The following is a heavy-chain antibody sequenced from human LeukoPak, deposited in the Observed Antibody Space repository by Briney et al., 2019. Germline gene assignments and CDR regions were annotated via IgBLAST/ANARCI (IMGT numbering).Heavy chain of an antibody. Sequence: ASVKGSCKASGYTFTGYYMHWVRQAPGQGLEWMGWINPNSGGTNYAQKFQGRVTMTRDTSISTAHMELRRLRSDDTAVYYCARFAYYYDSSGYFLFDYWGQGTLVTVSS. CDR1: GYTFTGYY. V-gene: IGHV1-2*02. CDR3: ARFAYYYDSSGYFLFDY. CDR2: INPNSGGT. D-gene: IGHD3-22*01. J-gene: IGHJ4*02.